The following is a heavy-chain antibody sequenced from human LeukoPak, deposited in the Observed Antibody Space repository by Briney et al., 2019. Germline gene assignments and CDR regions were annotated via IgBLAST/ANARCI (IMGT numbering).Heavy chain of an antibody. CDR1: GGTSSSYT. D-gene: IGHD3-22*01. V-gene: IGHV1-69*02. CDR2: IIPILGIA. J-gene: IGHJ5*02. Sequence: ASVKVSCKASGGTSSSYTISWVRQAPGQGLEWMGRIIPILGIANYAQKFQGRVTITADKSTSTAYMELSSLRSEDTAVYYCARGGPYYDSTNNWFDPWGQGTLVTVSS. CDR3: ARGGPYYDSTNNWFDP.